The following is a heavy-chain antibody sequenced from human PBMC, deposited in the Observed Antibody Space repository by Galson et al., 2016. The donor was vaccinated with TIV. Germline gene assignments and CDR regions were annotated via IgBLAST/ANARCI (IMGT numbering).Heavy chain of an antibody. CDR2: IIPILNTP. CDR3: ARALAQGEIYDMDV. J-gene: IGHJ6*02. Sequence: SVKVSCKASGGTFNSDAFNWVRQVPGQGLEWMGTIIPILNTPTYAQKFQGRLTITADKSATTTYMELSSPRSGDTAIYYCARALAQGEIYDMDVWGQGTTVIVSS. D-gene: IGHD3-10*01. V-gene: IGHV1-69*04. CDR1: GGTFNSDA.